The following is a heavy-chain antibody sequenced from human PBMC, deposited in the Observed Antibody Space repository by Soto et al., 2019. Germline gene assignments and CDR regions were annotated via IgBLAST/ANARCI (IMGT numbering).Heavy chain of an antibody. CDR3: TRDLYSSSWYVRAFDM. V-gene: IGHV5-51*01. CDR1: EFSFTTYW. D-gene: IGHD6-13*01. J-gene: IGHJ3*02. CDR2: IYPGDSKT. Sequence: GESLKSSCKGSEFSFTTYWIAWVRQMPGEGLEWMGIIYPGDSKTTYSPSFQGQVTISADKSINTAYLQLSSLKALDTAMYYCTRDLYSSSWYVRAFDMWGQGTMVTVSS.